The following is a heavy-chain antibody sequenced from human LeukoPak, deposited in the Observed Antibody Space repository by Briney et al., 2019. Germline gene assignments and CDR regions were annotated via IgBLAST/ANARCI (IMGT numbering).Heavy chain of an antibody. Sequence: GGSLRLSCAASGFTFSSTWMHWVRQAPGKGLVWVSRINTDGTNTVYADSVKGRFTISRDNAKNTLYLEMNGLRAEDTAVYYCARDFASGGATFDYWGQGTLVTVSS. CDR2: INTDGTNT. V-gene: IGHV3-74*01. D-gene: IGHD1-26*01. J-gene: IGHJ4*02. CDR3: ARDFASGGATFDY. CDR1: GFTFSSTW.